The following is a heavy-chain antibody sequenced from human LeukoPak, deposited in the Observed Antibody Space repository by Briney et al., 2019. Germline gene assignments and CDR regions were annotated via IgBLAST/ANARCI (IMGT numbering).Heavy chain of an antibody. Sequence: ASVKVSCKASGGTFSSYAISWVRQAPGQGLEWMGRITTYNGNTNYAQRFQGRLTMTTDTSTSTAYMELRSLRSDDTAVYYCARDTVGATLDAFDIWGQGTMVTVSS. V-gene: IGHV1-18*01. D-gene: IGHD1-26*01. CDR3: ARDTVGATLDAFDI. J-gene: IGHJ3*02. CDR1: GGTFSSYA. CDR2: ITTYNGNT.